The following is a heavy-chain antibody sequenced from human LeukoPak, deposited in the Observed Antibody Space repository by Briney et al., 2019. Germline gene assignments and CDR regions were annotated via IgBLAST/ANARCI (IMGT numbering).Heavy chain of an antibody. V-gene: IGHV3-30*03. CDR3: ARDLGYCSGGSCYYYDY. CDR2: ISYDGSNK. CDR1: GFTFSSYG. J-gene: IGHJ4*02. D-gene: IGHD2-15*01. Sequence: TGGSLRLSCAASGFTFSSYGMHWVRQAPGKGLEWVAVISYDGSNKYYADSVKGRFTISRDNSKNTLYLQMNSLRAEDTAVYYCARDLGYCSGGSCYYYDYWGQGTLVTVSS.